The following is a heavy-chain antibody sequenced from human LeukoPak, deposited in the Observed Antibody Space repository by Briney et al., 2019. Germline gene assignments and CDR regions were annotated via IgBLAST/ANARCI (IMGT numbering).Heavy chain of an antibody. V-gene: IGHV3-30*02. CDR3: AKDFTIFGVVRGVDY. Sequence: PGGSLRLSCAASGFTFSSYGMHWVRQAPSKGLEWVAFIRYDGSNKYYADSVKGRFTISRDNSKNTLYLQMNSLRAEDTAVYYCAKDFTIFGVVRGVDYWGQGTPVTVSS. J-gene: IGHJ4*02. D-gene: IGHD3-3*01. CDR1: GFTFSSYG. CDR2: IRYDGSNK.